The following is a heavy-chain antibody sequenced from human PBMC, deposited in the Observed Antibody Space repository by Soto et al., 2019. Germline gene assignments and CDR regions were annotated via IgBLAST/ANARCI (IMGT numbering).Heavy chain of an antibody. CDR1: GFILSNYV. Sequence: QVQLVESGGGVVQPGRSLRLSCTASGFILSNYVRYWVRQAPGKGLEWVAFMSYDGTTKSYADSVKGRFTISRDNSQNTLYLQMNSLRPEDTRVYYCAREVLWSRYFDYWGQGSLVTVSS. D-gene: IGHD3-10*01. CDR3: AREVLWSRYFDY. CDR2: MSYDGTTK. J-gene: IGHJ4*02. V-gene: IGHV3-30-3*01.